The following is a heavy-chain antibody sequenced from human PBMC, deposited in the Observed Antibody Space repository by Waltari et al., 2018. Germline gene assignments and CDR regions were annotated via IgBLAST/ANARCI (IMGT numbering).Heavy chain of an antibody. J-gene: IGHJ4*02. V-gene: IGHV3-21*01. CDR2: ISSSSSYR. CDR3: ARAVTTHFDY. CDR1: GFTFLSYT. D-gene: IGHD4-17*01. Sequence: EVQLVESGGGLVKPVRARSLSCAASGFTFLSYTMNWVRQPPGKGLAWVSSISSSSSYRYYADSVKGRFNISRDNAKNSLYLQMNSLRAEDTAVYYCARAVTTHFDYWGQGTLVTVSS.